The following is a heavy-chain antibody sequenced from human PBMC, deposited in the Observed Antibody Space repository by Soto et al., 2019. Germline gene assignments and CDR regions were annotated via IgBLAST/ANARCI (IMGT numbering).Heavy chain of an antibody. J-gene: IGHJ3*02. D-gene: IGHD3-22*01. CDR1: GYTLTELS. V-gene: IGHV1-24*01. Sequence: GASVKVSCKVSGYTLTELSMHWVRQAPGKGLEWMGGFDPEDGETIYAQKFQGRVTMTEDTSTDTAYMELSSLRSEDTAVYYCATAGYYDSSGHAFDICGQGTMVTVSS. CDR3: ATAGYYDSSGHAFDI. CDR2: FDPEDGET.